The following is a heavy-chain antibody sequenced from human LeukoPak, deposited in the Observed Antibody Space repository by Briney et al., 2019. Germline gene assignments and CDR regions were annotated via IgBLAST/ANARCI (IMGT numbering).Heavy chain of an antibody. CDR3: ARGSSGYRPYYYYYGMDV. Sequence: ASVKVSCTASGYTFTDYYIHWVRQAPGQGLEWMGWINPNSGGTNYAQKFQGWVTMTRDTSISTAYMELSRLRSDDTAVYYCARGSSGYRPYYYYYGMDVWGQGTTVTVSS. V-gene: IGHV1-2*04. D-gene: IGHD5-12*01. CDR2: INPNSGGT. J-gene: IGHJ6*02. CDR1: GYTFTDYY.